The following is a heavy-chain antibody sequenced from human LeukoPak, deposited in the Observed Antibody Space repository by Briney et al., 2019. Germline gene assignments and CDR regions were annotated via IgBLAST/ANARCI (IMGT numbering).Heavy chain of an antibody. CDR3: AATCSLSRCVLEDYSYSVDV. CDR2: INPNNGAT. J-gene: IGHJ6*02. Sequence: GASVKVSCKASGDTFTDYYIHWVRQAPGQGLEWMGWINPNNGATNFAQKFQGRVTMTRDTSISTAYMEPSRLRSDDTAVFYCAATCSLSRCVLEDYSYSVDVWGQGTTVTVSS. D-gene: IGHD3-3*01. CDR1: GDTFTDYY. V-gene: IGHV1-2*02.